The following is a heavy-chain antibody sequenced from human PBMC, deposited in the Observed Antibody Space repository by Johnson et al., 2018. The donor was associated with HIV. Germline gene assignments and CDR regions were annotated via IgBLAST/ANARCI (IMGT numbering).Heavy chain of an antibody. Sequence: VQLVESGGGVVRPGGSLRLSCTVAGFRFDDYGMSWVRQAPGKGLEWVSGINWNGGSTGYADSVKGRFTISRDNAKKKLYLQMNSLRAEDTAVNYCAKEQSVVVMGIGAFEIWGQGTMVTVSS. V-gene: IGHV3-20*04. CDR3: AKEQSVVVMGIGAFEI. CDR1: GFRFDDYG. CDR2: INWNGGST. D-gene: IGHD3-22*01. J-gene: IGHJ3*02.